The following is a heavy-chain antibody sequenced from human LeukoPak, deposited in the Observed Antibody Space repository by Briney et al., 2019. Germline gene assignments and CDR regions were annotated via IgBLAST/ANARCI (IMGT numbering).Heavy chain of an antibody. J-gene: IGHJ3*02. CDR1: GYTFTSYG. V-gene: IGHV1-69*13. Sequence: SVNVSCKASGYTFTSYGISWVRQAPGQGLEWMGGIIPIFGTANYAQKFQGRVTITADESTSTAYMELSSLRSEDTAVYYCARGRIPRPHAFDIWGQGTMVTVSS. CDR3: ARGRIPRPHAFDI. CDR2: IIPIFGTA.